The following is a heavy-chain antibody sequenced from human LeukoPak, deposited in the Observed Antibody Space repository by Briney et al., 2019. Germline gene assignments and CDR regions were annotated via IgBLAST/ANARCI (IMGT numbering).Heavy chain of an antibody. J-gene: IGHJ6*02. CDR2: ISAYNGNT. CDR3: ARYPSIVVVVAATSQYGMAV. V-gene: IGHV1-18*01. Sequence: ASVYVSRKASGYTLTRYGISWVRQSPGQEVEWMGWISAYNGNTNTAQKLPGRVTLPTDTPPRTHYIELRSLRSGDAAVYYCARYPSIVVVVAATSQYGMAVWGQGTTATASS. CDR1: GYTLTRYG. D-gene: IGHD2-15*01.